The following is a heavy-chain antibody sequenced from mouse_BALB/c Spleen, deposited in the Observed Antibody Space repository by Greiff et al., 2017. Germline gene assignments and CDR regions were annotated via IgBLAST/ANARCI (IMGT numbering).Heavy chain of an antibody. V-gene: IGHV5-9-3*01. Sequence: EVHLVESGGGLVKPGGSLKLSCAASGFTFSSYAMSWVRQTPEKRLEWVATISSGGSYTYYPDSVKGRFTISRDNAKNTLYLQMSSLRSEDTAMYYCARQGVNGWYFDVWGAGTTVTVSS. CDR1: GFTFSSYA. CDR3: ARQGVNGWYFDV. CDR2: ISSGGSYT. D-gene: IGHD1-1*02. J-gene: IGHJ1*01.